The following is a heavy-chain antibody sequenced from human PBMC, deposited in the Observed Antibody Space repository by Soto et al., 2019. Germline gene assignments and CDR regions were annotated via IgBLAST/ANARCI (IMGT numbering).Heavy chain of an antibody. CDR3: ARYLGQQLVDY. J-gene: IGHJ4*02. D-gene: IGHD6-13*01. Sequence: GASLKVSCKASGYSFTSYGISWVRQAPGQGLEWMGWISAYNGNKKYAQKLQGRVTMTTDTSTSTAYMELRSLRSDDTAVYYCARYLGQQLVDYWGQGTLVTVS. V-gene: IGHV1-18*01. CDR2: ISAYNGNK. CDR1: GYSFTSYG.